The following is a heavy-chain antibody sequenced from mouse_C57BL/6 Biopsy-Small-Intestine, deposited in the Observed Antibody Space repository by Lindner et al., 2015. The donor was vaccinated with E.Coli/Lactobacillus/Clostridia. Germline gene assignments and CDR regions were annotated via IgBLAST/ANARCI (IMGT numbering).Heavy chain of an antibody. V-gene: IGHV9-3*02. CDR2: INTNTGNP. J-gene: IGHJ4*01. Sequence: VKVSCKASGYTLTSYGMNWVRQAPGQGLEWMGWINTNTGNPTYAQGFTGRFVFSLDTSVNTAYPQISSLKAEDTAVYYCARAWPGVGGRFDFWGQGTLVTVSS. D-gene: IGHD1-3*01. CDR3: ARAWPGVGGRFDF. CDR1: GYTLTSYG.